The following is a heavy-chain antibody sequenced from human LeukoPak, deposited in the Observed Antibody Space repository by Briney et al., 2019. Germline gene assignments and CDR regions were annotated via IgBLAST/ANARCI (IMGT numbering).Heavy chain of an antibody. J-gene: IGHJ4*02. D-gene: IGHD6-19*01. CDR3: ARPSIAVAGYFDF. Sequence: GGSLRLSCAASGXTFSTYAMSWVRQAPGKGLEWVSSISGGGGTYYADSVEGRFTISRDNSKNTLYLQMNNLRAEDTAVYYCARPSIAVAGYFDFWGQGTLVTVSS. V-gene: IGHV3-23*01. CDR2: ISGGGGT. CDR1: GXTFSTYA.